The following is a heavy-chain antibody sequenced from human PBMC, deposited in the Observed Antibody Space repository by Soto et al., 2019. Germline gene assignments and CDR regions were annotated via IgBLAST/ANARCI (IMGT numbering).Heavy chain of an antibody. V-gene: IGHV4-4*02. CDR1: GDSVSSSSC. Sequence: QVRLQESGPGLVEPSGTLSLTCAVSGDSVSSSSCWSWVRQAPGKGLEWIGEIYHSGTFNYNPSLARRVSVAVDKYRTQLSLDLKSVTAADTAVYYCVRSVPAATWQYSGMDVWGQGTTVTVSS. J-gene: IGHJ6*02. D-gene: IGHD2-2*01. CDR2: IYHSGTF. CDR3: VRSVPAATWQYSGMDV.